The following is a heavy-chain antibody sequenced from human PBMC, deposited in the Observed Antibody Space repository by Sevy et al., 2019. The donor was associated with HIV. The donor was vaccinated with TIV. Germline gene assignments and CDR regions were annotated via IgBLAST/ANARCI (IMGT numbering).Heavy chain of an antibody. CDR2: IYSGGST. CDR3: ATVWYSSSWYLDY. V-gene: IGHV3-53*01. Sequence: GGFLRLSCAASGFTVSSNYMSWVRQAPGKGLEWVSVIYSGGSTYYADSVKGRFTISRDNSKNTLYLQMNSLTAEDTAVYYCATVWYSSSWYLDYWGQGTMVTVSS. CDR1: GFTVSSNY. D-gene: IGHD6-13*01. J-gene: IGHJ4*02.